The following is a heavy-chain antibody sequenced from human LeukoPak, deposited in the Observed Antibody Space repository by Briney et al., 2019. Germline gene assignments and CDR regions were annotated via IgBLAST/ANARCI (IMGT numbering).Heavy chain of an antibody. CDR3: ARDPSFSSSGWYYFDY. J-gene: IGHJ4*02. CDR2: ISYDGSNK. V-gene: IGHV3-30*04. Sequence: GRSLRLSCAASGFTFSSYAMHWVRQAPGKGLEWVAVISYDGSNKYYADSVKGRFTISRDNSKNTLYLQMNSLRAEDTAVYYCARDPSFSSSGWYYFDYWGQGTLVTVPS. CDR1: GFTFSSYA. D-gene: IGHD6-19*01.